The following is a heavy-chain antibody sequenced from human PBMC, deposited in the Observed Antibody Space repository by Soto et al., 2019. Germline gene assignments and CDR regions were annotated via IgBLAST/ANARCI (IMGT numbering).Heavy chain of an antibody. D-gene: IGHD2-8*01. CDR3: ARGWRGICTNGVCYSKMGYYMDV. J-gene: IGHJ6*03. CDR2: ISSSGSTI. V-gene: IGHV3-11*01. Sequence: GGSLRLSCAASGFTFSDYYMSWIRQAPGKGLEWVSYISSSGSTIYYADSVKGRFTISRDNAKNSLYLQMNSLRAEDTAVYYCARGWRGICTNGVCYSKMGYYMDVWGKGTTVTVSS. CDR1: GFTFSDYY.